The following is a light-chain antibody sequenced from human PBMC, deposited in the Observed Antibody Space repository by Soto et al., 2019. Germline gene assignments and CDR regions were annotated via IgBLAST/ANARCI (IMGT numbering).Light chain of an antibody. J-gene: IGKJ1*01. CDR3: QHYGSSPT. Sequence: EIVLTQSPGTLSLSPGERATLSCRASLSISNSYLAWYQQKPGQAPRLLIHGASSRATGIPDRFSGSGSETDFTLTISRLEPEDFAVYHCQHYGSSPTFSQGTKVDIK. CDR1: LSISNSY. V-gene: IGKV3-20*01. CDR2: GAS.